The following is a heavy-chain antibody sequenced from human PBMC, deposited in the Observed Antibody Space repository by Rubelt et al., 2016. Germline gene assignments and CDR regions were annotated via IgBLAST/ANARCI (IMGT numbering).Heavy chain of an antibody. D-gene: IGHD1-1*01. CDR1: GFTFSSYA. CDR3: AKDPRHWYFDL. CDR2: ISYDGSNK. V-gene: IGHV3-30*04. J-gene: IGHJ2*01. Sequence: QVQLVESGGGVVQPGKSLRLSCAASGFTFSSYAMHWVRQAPGKGLEWVAVISYDGSNKYYADSVKGRFTISRDNSKKTLYLQMNSLRAEDTAVHYCAKDPRHWYFDLWGRGTLVTVSS.